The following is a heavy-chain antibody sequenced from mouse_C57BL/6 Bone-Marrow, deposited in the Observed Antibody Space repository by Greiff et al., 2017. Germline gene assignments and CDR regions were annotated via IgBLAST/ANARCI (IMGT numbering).Heavy chain of an antibody. D-gene: IGHD2-1*01. V-gene: IGHV1-64*01. CDR1: GYTFTSYW. J-gene: IGHJ4*01. Sequence: QVQLQQSGAELVKPGASVKLSCKASGYTFTSYWMHWVKQRPGQGLEWIGMIHPNSGSTNYNENFKSKATLTVDKSSSTAYMQLSSLTSEDSAVYYCARNYVDYAMDYWGQGTSVTVSS. CDR2: IHPNSGST. CDR3: ARNYVDYAMDY.